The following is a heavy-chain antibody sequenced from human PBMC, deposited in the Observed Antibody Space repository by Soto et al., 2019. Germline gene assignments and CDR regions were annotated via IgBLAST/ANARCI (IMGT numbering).Heavy chain of an antibody. CDR2: IKQDGSEK. V-gene: IGHV3-7*03. J-gene: IGHJ4*02. Sequence: PGGSLRLSCAASGFTFSSYWMSWVRQAPGKGLEWVANIKQDGSEKYYVDSVKGRFTISRDNAKDTLFLQMNSLRVEDTAVYYCAKVVPYTSGKGYFERWGQGTLVTVSS. D-gene: IGHD6-19*01. CDR3: AKVVPYTSGKGYFER. CDR1: GFTFSSYW.